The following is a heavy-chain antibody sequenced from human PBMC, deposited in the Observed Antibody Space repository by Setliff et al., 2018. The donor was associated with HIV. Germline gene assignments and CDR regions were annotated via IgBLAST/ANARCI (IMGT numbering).Heavy chain of an antibody. Sequence: ASVKVSCKASGYGLIAYAMNWVRQAPGQRPEWMGWINPGNGNTKYSQKFQGRVTITRVTSASTVYMELSGLRSEDTAVYYCAIDLSIDSSGYPRIGYSYMDVWGKGTTVTVSS. D-gene: IGHD3-22*01. J-gene: IGHJ6*03. V-gene: IGHV1-3*01. CDR3: AIDLSIDSSGYPRIGYSYMDV. CDR2: INPGNGNT. CDR1: GYGLIAYA.